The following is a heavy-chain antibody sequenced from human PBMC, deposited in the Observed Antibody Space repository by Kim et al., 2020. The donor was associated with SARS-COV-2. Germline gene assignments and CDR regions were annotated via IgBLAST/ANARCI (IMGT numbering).Heavy chain of an antibody. CDR3: AKDAYYYGSGSYLRYYYYYGMDV. CDR2: ISYDGSNK. Sequence: GGSLRLSCAASGFTFSSYGMHWVRQAPGKGLEWVAVISYDGSNKYYADSVKGRFTISRDNSKNTLYLQMNSLRAEDTAVYYCAKDAYYYGSGSYLRYYYYYGMDVWGQGTTVTVSS. D-gene: IGHD3-10*01. V-gene: IGHV3-30*18. CDR1: GFTFSSYG. J-gene: IGHJ6*02.